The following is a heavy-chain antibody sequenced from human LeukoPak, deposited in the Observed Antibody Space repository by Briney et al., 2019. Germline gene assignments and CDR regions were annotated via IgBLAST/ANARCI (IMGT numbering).Heavy chain of an antibody. Sequence: SGGSLRLSCAASGFTFSSYSMNWVRQAPGKGLEWVSYISSSSSTIYYADSVKGRFTISRDNAKNSLYLQMNSLRAEDTAVYYCAREKWLQLTPYYYYYMDVWGKGTTVTVSS. CDR2: ISSSSSTI. J-gene: IGHJ6*03. V-gene: IGHV3-48*01. D-gene: IGHD6-19*01. CDR3: AREKWLQLTPYYYYYMDV. CDR1: GFTFSSYS.